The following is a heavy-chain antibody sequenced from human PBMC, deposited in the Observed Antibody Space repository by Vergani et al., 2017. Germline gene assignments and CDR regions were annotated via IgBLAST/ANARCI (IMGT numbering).Heavy chain of an antibody. Sequence: QLQLQESGPGLVKPSETLSLTCTVSGGSISSSSYYWSWIRQPAGKGLEWIGRIYTSGSTNYNPSLKSRVTISVDTSKNQFSLKLSSVTAADTAVYYCAREGIAAAGTFYFDYWGQGTLVTVSS. D-gene: IGHD6-13*01. CDR2: IYTSGST. J-gene: IGHJ4*02. V-gene: IGHV4-61*02. CDR1: GGSISSSSYY. CDR3: AREGIAAAGTFYFDY.